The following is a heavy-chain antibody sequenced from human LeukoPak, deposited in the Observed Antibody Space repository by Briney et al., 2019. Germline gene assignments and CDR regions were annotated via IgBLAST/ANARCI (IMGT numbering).Heavy chain of an antibody. CDR1: GFTSSGYG. J-gene: IGHJ4*02. Sequence: GRSLRLSCAASGFTSSGYGMHWVRQAPGKGLEWVAVIWYDGSNKYYADSVKGRFTISRDNSKNTLYLQMNSLRAEDTAVYYCARDNLGLDYWGQGTLVTVSS. CDR2: IWYDGSNK. V-gene: IGHV3-33*08. D-gene: IGHD1-1*01. CDR3: ARDNLGLDY.